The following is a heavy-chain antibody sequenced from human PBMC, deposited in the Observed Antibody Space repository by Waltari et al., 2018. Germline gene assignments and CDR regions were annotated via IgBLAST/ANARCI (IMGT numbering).Heavy chain of an antibody. CDR1: GGSISNYY. Sequence: QVRVQESGPGLVKPSGTLSLPCKVSGGSISNYYWTWIRQPPGKGLEWIGYIFEFGDTNHNPSLRSRISRELDTSRNLVSLRLTSVTAADTGVYYCVGHGGYSDDYWGQGSLVVVSS. D-gene: IGHD2-21*02. V-gene: IGHV4-59*01. J-gene: IGHJ4*02. CDR2: IFEFGDT. CDR3: VGHGGYSDDY.